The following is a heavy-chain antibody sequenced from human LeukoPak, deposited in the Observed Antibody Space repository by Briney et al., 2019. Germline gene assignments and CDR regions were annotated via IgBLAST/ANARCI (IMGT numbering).Heavy chain of an antibody. CDR2: ISGDATGT. Sequence: GGSLRLSCAASGFTFSNYWMYWVRQAPGKGLVWVSRISGDATGTSYADSVKGRSTISRDNAKNTLYLQMNSLRAEDTAMYYCARGGYQLRSFDYWGQGILVTVSS. CDR1: GFTFSNYW. V-gene: IGHV3-74*01. CDR3: ARGGYQLRSFDY. J-gene: IGHJ4*02. D-gene: IGHD2-2*01.